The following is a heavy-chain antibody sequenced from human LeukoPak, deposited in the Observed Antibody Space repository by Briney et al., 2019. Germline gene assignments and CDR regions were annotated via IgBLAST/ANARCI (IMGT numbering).Heavy chain of an antibody. CDR1: GGSISSGGYY. J-gene: IGHJ4*02. D-gene: IGHD5-18*01. Sequence: PSETLSLTCTVSGGSISSGGYYWRWIRQHPGKGLEWIGYIYYSGSTYYNPSLKSRVTISVDTSKNQFSLKLSSVTAADTAVYYCARSRGYSYGYSFDYWGQGTLVTVSS. V-gene: IGHV4-31*03. CDR2: IYYSGST. CDR3: ARSRGYSYGYSFDY.